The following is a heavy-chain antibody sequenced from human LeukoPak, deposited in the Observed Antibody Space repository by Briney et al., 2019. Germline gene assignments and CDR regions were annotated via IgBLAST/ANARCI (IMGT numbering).Heavy chain of an antibody. CDR3: ATDCSGNRCYSL. Sequence: GGSLRLSCAASGFTFDDYAMHWVRQAPGKGLEWVSLISGHGDSTYYADSVEGRFTISRDNNKNSLYLQMNSLRLGDTALYYCATDCSGNRCYSLWGQGTLVTVSS. CDR1: GFTFDDYA. D-gene: IGHD2-2*01. V-gene: IGHV3-43*02. J-gene: IGHJ4*02. CDR2: ISGHGDST.